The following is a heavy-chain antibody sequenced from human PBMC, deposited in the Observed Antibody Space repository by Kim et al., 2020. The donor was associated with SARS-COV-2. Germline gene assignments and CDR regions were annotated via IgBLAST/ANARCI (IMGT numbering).Heavy chain of an antibody. CDR3: AKDRDGWYSGSYYYYYGMDV. V-gene: IGHV3-43*02. CDR2: ISGDGSST. J-gene: IGHJ6*02. Sequence: GGSLRLSCAASGFTFDDYGMHWVRQAPGKGLVWVSLISGDGSSTYYADSVKGRFTISRDNSKNSLYLQMNSLRTEDTALYYCAKDRDGWYSGSYYYYYGMDVWGQGTTVTVSS. D-gene: IGHD1-26*01. CDR1: GFTFDDYG.